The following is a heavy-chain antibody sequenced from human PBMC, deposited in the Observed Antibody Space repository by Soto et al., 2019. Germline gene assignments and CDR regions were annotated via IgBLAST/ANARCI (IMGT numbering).Heavy chain of an antibody. Sequence: QVHLAESGGGVVQPGTSLRLSCAASGCPFDRYAIHWVRQAPGKGLEWVAAIWYDGSYTYYGESVKGRFLISRDNSKNTVFLEMNSLRAEDAAVYFCAKGRIAVADGAFDSWGPGTRVIVSS. J-gene: IGHJ3*01. CDR2: IWYDGSYT. D-gene: IGHD6-19*01. CDR1: GCPFDRYA. CDR3: AKGRIAVADGAFDS. V-gene: IGHV3-33*03.